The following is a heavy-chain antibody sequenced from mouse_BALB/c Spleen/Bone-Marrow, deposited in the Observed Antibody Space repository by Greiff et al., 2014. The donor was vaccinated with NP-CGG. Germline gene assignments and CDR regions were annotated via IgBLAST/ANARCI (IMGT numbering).Heavy chain of an antibody. CDR2: INPSTGYT. Sequence: VQLQQSGAELAKPGASVKMSCKASGYTFTNYWMHWVKQRPGQGLEWIGYINPSTGYTEYNQKFKDKATLTADKSSSTAYMQLGSLTSEDSAVYYCARIYYYGRDYWGQGTTLTVSP. J-gene: IGHJ2*01. CDR3: ARIYYYGRDY. V-gene: IGHV1-7*01. CDR1: GYTFTNYW. D-gene: IGHD1-1*01.